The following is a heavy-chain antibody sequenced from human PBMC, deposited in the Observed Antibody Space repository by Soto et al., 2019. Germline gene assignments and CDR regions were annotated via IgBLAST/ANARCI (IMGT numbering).Heavy chain of an antibody. V-gene: IGHV5-10-1*01. CDR1: GYSFTSYW. CDR2: IDPSDSYT. CDR3: ARYCSSTRCYTDYYYYGMDV. J-gene: IGHJ6*02. Sequence: GESLKISCKGSGYSFTSYWISWVRQMPGKGLEWMGRIDPSDSYTNYSPSFQGHVTISADKSISTAYLQWSSLKASDTAMYYCARYCSSTRCYTDYYYYGMDVWGQGTTVTVSS. D-gene: IGHD2-2*02.